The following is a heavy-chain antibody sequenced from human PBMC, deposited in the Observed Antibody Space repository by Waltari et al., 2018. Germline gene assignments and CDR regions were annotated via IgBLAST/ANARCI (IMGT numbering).Heavy chain of an antibody. Sequence: QQLLQESGPGLVKPSETMSLPCIPAGYPLSRINYFRGWIRQPPGKGLQWIGSIYYPGNTYYNPALKSRLTISLDTSKNQFSLKLTSVTDAHTPVYFCASGGGYTNGWDYWGQGTPVTVSS. CDR3: ASGGGYTNGWDY. CDR1: GYPLSRINYF. J-gene: IGHJ4*02. V-gene: IGHV4-39*07. D-gene: IGHD2-8*01. CDR2: IYYPGNT.